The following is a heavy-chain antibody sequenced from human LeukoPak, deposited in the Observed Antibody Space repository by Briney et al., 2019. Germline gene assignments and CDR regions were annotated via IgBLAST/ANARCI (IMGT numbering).Heavy chain of an antibody. V-gene: IGHV4-34*01. CDR1: GGSFSGYY. CDR2: INHSGST. Sequence: SETLSLTCAVYGGSFSGYYWSWIRQPPGKGLEWIGKINHSGSTNYNPSLKSRVTISVDTSKNQFSLKLSSVTAADTAVYYCARDPRRYSSGWPAGYFQHWGQGTLVTVSS. CDR3: ARDPRRYSSGWPAGYFQH. J-gene: IGHJ1*01. D-gene: IGHD6-19*01.